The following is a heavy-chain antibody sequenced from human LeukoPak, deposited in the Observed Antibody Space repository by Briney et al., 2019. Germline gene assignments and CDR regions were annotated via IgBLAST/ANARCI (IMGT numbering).Heavy chain of an antibody. Sequence: PGGSLRLSCAASGFTFSSFGMHWVRQAPGKGLEWVAVLSYDGRNKYYADSVKGRFTISRDNSKNTLYLQMNSLRVEDTAVYYCAKDASTVTLHADYWGQGTLVTVSS. V-gene: IGHV3-30*18. J-gene: IGHJ4*02. CDR2: LSYDGRNK. CDR1: GFTFSSFG. CDR3: AKDASTVTLHADY. D-gene: IGHD4-17*01.